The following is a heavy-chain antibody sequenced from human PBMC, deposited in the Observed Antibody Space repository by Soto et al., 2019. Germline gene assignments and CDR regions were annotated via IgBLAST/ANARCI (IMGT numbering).Heavy chain of an antibody. CDR1: GYTFTNYG. CDR2: IGGYKGNT. Sequence: QVQLVQSGAEVREPGASVKVSCKASGYTFTNYGVRWVRQAPGQGLEWMGWIGGYKGNTNYPQKLQGRVTLTTDTSTSTANMELRSLRSDDTAVYFCAPHTLDTGMPSGYWGQATLVTVSS. V-gene: IGHV1-18*01. J-gene: IGHJ4*02. CDR3: APHTLDTGMPSGY. D-gene: IGHD5-18*01.